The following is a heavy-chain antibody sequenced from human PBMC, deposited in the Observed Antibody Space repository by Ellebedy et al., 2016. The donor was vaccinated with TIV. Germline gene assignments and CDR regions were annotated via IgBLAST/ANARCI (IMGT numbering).Heavy chain of an antibody. CDR1: GFTFSSYA. J-gene: IGHJ3*02. Sequence: GESLKISCAASGFTFSSYAMHWVRQAPGKGLEWLAVISYDGSNKYYADSVKGRFTISRDNSKNTLYLQMNSLRAEDTAVYYCARDPLGSYDRDDAFDIWGQGTMVTVSS. D-gene: IGHD1-26*01. V-gene: IGHV3-30-3*01. CDR3: ARDPLGSYDRDDAFDI. CDR2: ISYDGSNK.